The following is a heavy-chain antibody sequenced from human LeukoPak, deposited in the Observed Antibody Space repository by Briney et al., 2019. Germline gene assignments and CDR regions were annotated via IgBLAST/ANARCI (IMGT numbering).Heavy chain of an antibody. CDR2: INNSGGDT. CDR3: ANRLGYSFGY. D-gene: IGHD3-16*01. CDR1: GIAFSNYA. J-gene: IGHJ4*02. Sequence: GGSLRLSCAASGIAFSNYAMSWVRQAPGKGLEWVSSINNSGGDTSYADSVKGRFTISRDNPRNTLYLQMNSLRAEDTAIYYCANRLGYSFGYWGQGTLVTVSS. V-gene: IGHV3-23*01.